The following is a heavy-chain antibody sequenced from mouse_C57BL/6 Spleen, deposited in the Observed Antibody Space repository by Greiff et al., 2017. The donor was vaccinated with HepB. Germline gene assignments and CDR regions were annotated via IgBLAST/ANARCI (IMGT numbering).Heavy chain of an antibody. V-gene: IGHV5-9-1*02. D-gene: IGHD1-1*01. CDR2: ISSGGDYI. CDR3: TRAPVVPYWYFDV. J-gene: IGHJ1*03. Sequence: EVKLVESGEGLVKPGGSLKLSCAASGFTFSSYAMSWVRQTPEKRLEWVAYISSGGDYIYYADTVKGRFTISRDNARNTLYLQMSSLKSEDTAMYYCTRAPVVPYWYFDVWGTGTTVTVSS. CDR1: GFTFSSYA.